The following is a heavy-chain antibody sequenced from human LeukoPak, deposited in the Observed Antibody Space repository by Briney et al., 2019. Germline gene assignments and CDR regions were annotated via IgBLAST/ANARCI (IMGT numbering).Heavy chain of an antibody. J-gene: IGHJ4*02. CDR2: IWYDGSNQ. CDR3: ARDPYHGDPEYYFDS. D-gene: IGHD2-2*01. V-gene: IGHV3-33*01. CDR1: GFTFSGYG. Sequence: AGGSLRLSCAASGFTFSGYGMHWVRQSPGKELEWVAVIWYDGSNQYYGDSVKGRYTISRDNPKNTLYLQMNSLRAEDTAVYYCARDPYHGDPEYYFDSWGQGTLVTVSS.